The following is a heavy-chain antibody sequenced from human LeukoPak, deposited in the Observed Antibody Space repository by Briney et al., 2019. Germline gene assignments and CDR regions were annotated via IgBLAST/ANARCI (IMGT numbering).Heavy chain of an antibody. J-gene: IGHJ4*02. V-gene: IGHV3-23*01. CDR1: LFTHRNSA. CDR2: IGGHVHST. CDR3: ASHRTPGRYYWKYFDY. Sequence: GGSLRLSRAASLFTHRNSAMSWVRQAPGTGLEWVSSIGGHVHSTYYADSVIGRFTISRDDSKNTLYLQVNSLSANDKAIYYCASHRTPGRYYWKYFDYWGQGTMVGVSS. D-gene: IGHD3-22*01.